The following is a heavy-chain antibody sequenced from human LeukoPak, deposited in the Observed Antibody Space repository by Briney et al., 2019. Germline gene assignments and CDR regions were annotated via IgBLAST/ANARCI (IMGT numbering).Heavy chain of an antibody. D-gene: IGHD2-15*01. Sequence: PSQTLSLTCTVSGGSISSGSYYWSWIRQPAGKGLEWIGRIYTSGSTNYNPSLKSRVTISVDTSKNQFSLKLSSVTAADTAVYYCARGRVVPTHWGQGTLVTVSS. CDR2: IYTSGST. CDR3: ARGRVVPTH. CDR1: GGSISSGSYY. V-gene: IGHV4-61*02. J-gene: IGHJ4*02.